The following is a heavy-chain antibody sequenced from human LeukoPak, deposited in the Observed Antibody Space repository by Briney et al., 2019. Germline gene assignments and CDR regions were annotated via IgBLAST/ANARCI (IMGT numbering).Heavy chain of an antibody. CDR2: IYRGSNGETT. J-gene: IGHJ4*02. CDR1: GYSIRNGYS. V-gene: IGHV3-15*07. CDR3: TTYSSGSCPF. Sequence: TSETLSLTCGVSGYSIRNGYSWDWIRQTPGKGLEWVGRIYRGSNGETTDYGAPVKGRFTMSRDDSKNTLYLQMNSLKTEDTAVYYCTTYSSGSCPFWGQGTLVTVSS. D-gene: IGHD6-19*01.